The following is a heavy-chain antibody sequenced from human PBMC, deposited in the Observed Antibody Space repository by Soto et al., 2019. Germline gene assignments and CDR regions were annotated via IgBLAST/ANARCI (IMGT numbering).Heavy chain of an antibody. D-gene: IGHD4-17*01. Sequence: VELVQSGAEVKKPGASVRVSCKASGYTFSSFGLSWVRQAPGQGPEWMGWISPETGKTEYSHKFQGRVTMTTDTSTRTLFLDMWSLTSDDTAVYYCTRYLFFISTSTVTTDAFWGQGTLVTVSS. CDR2: ISPETGKT. CDR3: TRYLFFISTSTVTTDAF. V-gene: IGHV1-18*04. CDR1: GYTFSSFG. J-gene: IGHJ4*02.